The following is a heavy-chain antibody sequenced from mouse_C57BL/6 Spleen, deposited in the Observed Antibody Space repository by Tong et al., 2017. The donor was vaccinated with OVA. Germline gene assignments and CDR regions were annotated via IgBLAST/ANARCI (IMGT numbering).Heavy chain of an antibody. D-gene: IGHD4-1*01. CDR1: GYTFTSYW. CDR3: ARSLNWDHLDY. CDR2: INPNNGGT. V-gene: IGHV1-22*01. Sequence: EVQLQESGAELVRPGTSVKVSCKASGYTFTSYWMHWVKQSHGKSLEWIGYINPNNGGTSYNQKFKGKATLTVNKSSSTAYMELRSLTSEDSAVYYCARSLNWDHLDYWGQGTTLTVSS. J-gene: IGHJ2*01.